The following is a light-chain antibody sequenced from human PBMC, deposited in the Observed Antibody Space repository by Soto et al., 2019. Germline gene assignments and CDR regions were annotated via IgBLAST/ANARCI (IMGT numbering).Light chain of an antibody. Sequence: QSVLTQPASVSGSPGQSITISCTGTSRDVGGYNYVSWYQQHPGKAPKLMIYDVSNRPSGVSNRFSGSKSGNTASLTISGLQAEDEADYYCSSYTSSSTLVVFGTGTKVTVL. CDR2: DVS. V-gene: IGLV2-14*01. CDR3: SSYTSSSTLVV. J-gene: IGLJ1*01. CDR1: SRDVGGYNY.